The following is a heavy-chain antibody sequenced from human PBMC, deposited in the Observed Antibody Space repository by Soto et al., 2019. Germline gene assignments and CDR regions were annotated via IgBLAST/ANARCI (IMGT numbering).Heavy chain of an antibody. J-gene: IGHJ5*02. Sequence: GGSLRLSCAASGFTFSSYAMSWVRQAPGKGLEWVSAISGSGGSTYYADSGKGRFTISRDNSKNTLYLQMNSLRAEDTAVYYGAKVDAVVMSGPLVSWGQGTLVTVSS. V-gene: IGHV3-23*01. CDR1: GFTFSSYA. D-gene: IGHD3-22*01. CDR2: ISGSGGST. CDR3: AKVDAVVMSGPLVS.